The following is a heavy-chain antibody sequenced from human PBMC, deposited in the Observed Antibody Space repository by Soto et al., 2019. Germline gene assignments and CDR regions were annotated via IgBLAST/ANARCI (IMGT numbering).Heavy chain of an antibody. J-gene: IGHJ4*02. V-gene: IGHV3-33*01. CDR1: GFTFSSYG. CDR2: IWYDGTKG. CDR3: ARDYSSTGYGLNY. D-gene: IGHD6-25*01. Sequence: QVQLVESGGGVVQPGLSLRLSCEASGFTFSSYGMHWVRQAPGKGLEWVAVIWYDGTKGFYADSVKGRFTISRDNSKNTLYLQMMSLGAEDTSVYYCARDYSSTGYGLNYWGQGTLVTVSP.